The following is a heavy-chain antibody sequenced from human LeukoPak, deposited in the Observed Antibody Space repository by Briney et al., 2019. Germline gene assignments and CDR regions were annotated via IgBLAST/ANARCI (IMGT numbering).Heavy chain of an antibody. CDR1: GYSSTFTKNW. CDR2: IYPVDSDT. Sequence: GESLKISFKASGYSSTFTKNWISWVRQVPGKGLEWMGIIYPVDSDTRYNPSFQGQVTISVDKSISTTYLQWSSLKASDTAIYYCARHLATVTASRQYYYYGMDVWGQGTTVTVSS. J-gene: IGHJ6*02. CDR3: ARHLATVTASRQYYYYGMDV. D-gene: IGHD4-17*01. V-gene: IGHV5-51*01.